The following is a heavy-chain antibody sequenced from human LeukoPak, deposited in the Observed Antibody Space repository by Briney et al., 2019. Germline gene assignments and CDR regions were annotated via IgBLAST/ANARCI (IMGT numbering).Heavy chain of an antibody. J-gene: IGHJ3*02. V-gene: IGHV4-59*08. CDR1: GGSISDYY. CDR3: ARRSYYHILTGYYGAFDI. Sequence: SETLSLTCTVSGGSISDYYWSWIRQPPGKGLEWIGYIYYSGSTNYNPSLKGRVTISVDTSKNQFSLKLSSVTAADTAVYYCARRSYYHILTGYYGAFDIWGQGTMVTVSS. D-gene: IGHD3-9*01. CDR2: IYYSGST.